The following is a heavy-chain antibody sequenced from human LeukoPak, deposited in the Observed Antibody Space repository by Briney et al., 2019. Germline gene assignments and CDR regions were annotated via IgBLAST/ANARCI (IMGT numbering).Heavy chain of an antibody. CDR3: AAVSGDYTLLDS. CDR2: VDPDDGER. Sequence: ASVKVSCKVSGYTLSDLSMHWVRRAPGKGLEWMGGVDPDDGERIYAQKFQGRVTMTEDTSTNTAYMELSRLRSDDAAVYYCAAVSGDYTLLDSWGQGTLVTVST. CDR1: GYTLSDLS. V-gene: IGHV1-24*01. D-gene: IGHD7-27*01. J-gene: IGHJ5*01.